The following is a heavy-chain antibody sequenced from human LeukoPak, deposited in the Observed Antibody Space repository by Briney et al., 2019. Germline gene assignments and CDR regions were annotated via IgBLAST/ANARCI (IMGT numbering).Heavy chain of an antibody. Sequence: ASVKVSCKASGYTFTSYGISWVRQAPGQGLEWMGWISAYNGNTNYARKLQGRVTMTTDTSTSTAYMELRSLRSDDTAVYYCARGGVLRYFDWLPPNGMDVWGQGTTVTVSS. J-gene: IGHJ6*02. D-gene: IGHD3-9*01. V-gene: IGHV1-18*01. CDR1: GYTFTSYG. CDR3: ARGGVLRYFDWLPPNGMDV. CDR2: ISAYNGNT.